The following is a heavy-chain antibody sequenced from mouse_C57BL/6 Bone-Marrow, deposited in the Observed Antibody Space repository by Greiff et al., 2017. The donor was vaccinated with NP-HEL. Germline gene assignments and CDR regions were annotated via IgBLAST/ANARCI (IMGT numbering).Heavy chain of an antibody. CDR1: GYSITSGYY. CDR3: AREGYYGSSYWYFDV. V-gene: IGHV3-6*01. Sequence: EVQRVESGPGLVKPSQSLSLTCSVTGYSITSGYYWNWIRQFPGNKLEWMGYISYDGSNNYNPSLKNRISITRDTSKNQFFLKLNSVTTEDTATYYCAREGYYGSSYWYFDVWGTGTTVTVSS. CDR2: ISYDGSN. D-gene: IGHD1-1*01. J-gene: IGHJ1*03.